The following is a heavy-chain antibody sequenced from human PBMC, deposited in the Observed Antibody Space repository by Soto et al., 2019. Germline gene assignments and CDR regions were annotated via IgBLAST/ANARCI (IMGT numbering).Heavy chain of an antibody. CDR1: GFTFSSYG. J-gene: IGHJ4*02. V-gene: IGHV3-23*01. Sequence: EVQMLESGGGLVQPGGSLRLSCTGCGFTFSSYGMSWVRQAPGKGLEWVSGISGGGPPTYYADSVRGRFTISRDNSKNTLYLQMNSLRAEDTAVYYCAIRTYSTGWYYLDLWGRGTLVTVSA. CDR3: AIRTYSTGWYYLDL. D-gene: IGHD6-25*01. CDR2: ISGGGPPT.